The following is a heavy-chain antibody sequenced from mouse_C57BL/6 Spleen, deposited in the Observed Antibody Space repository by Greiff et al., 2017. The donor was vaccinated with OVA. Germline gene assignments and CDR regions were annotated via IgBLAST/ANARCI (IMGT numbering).Heavy chain of an antibody. CDR3: ARGLGPFYAMDY. Sequence: VQLQQPGAELVMPGASVKLSCKASGYTFTSYWMHWVKQRPGQGLEWIGEIDPSDSYTNYNQKFKGKSTLTVDKSSSTAYMQLSSLTSEDSAVYYCARGLGPFYAMDYWGQGTSVTVSS. V-gene: IGHV1-69*01. J-gene: IGHJ4*01. CDR2: IDPSDSYT. CDR1: GYTFTSYW. D-gene: IGHD4-1*01.